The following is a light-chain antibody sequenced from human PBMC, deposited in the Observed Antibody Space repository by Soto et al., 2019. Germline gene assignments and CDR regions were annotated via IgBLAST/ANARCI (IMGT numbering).Light chain of an antibody. CDR3: SSFVHGTSYV. J-gene: IGLJ1*01. CDR1: SNDVGRFNH. V-gene: IGLV2-8*01. Sequence: QSVLTQAPSASGSPGQSVTISCAGTSNDVGRFNHVSWYQRHPGKAPKLIIYEVNKRPSGVPDRFSGSKSGNTASLTVSGLQAEDEADYFCSSFVHGTSYVFGTGTKVTVL. CDR2: EVN.